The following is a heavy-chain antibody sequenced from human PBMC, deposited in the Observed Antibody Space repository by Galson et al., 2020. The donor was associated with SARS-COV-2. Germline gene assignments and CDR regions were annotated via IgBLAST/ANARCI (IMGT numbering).Heavy chain of an antibody. CDR1: GGSFSGYY. V-gene: IGHV4-34*01. J-gene: IGHJ4*02. Sequence: SETLYLTCAVYGGSFSGYYWSWIRQPPGTGLEWIGEINHSGSTKYYNPSLKSRVTISVDTSKNQFSLKLSSVTAADTAVYYCARGRGAARRSDYWGQGTLVTVSS. D-gene: IGHD6-6*01. CDR2: INHSGST. CDR3: ARGRGAARRSDY.